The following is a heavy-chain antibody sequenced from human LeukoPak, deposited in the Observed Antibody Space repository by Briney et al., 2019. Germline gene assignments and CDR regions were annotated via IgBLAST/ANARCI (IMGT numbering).Heavy chain of an antibody. V-gene: IGHV3-21*01. CDR3: ARSLSVCSGGSCHPRCMDV. J-gene: IGHJ6*04. D-gene: IGHD2-15*01. Sequence: MTGGSLRLSCAASGFTFSSYSMNWVRQAPGKGLEWVSSISSSSSYIYYADSVKGRFTISRDNAKNSLYLQMNSLRAEDTAVYYCARSLSVCSGGSCHPRCMDVWGKGTTVSVSS. CDR1: GFTFSSYS. CDR2: ISSSSSYI.